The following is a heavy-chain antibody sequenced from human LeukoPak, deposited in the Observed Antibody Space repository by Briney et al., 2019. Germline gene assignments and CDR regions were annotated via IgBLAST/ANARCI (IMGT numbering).Heavy chain of an antibody. CDR2: IKHGGVT. CDR3: ARGPHYYGDYIRWFPDAFHI. V-gene: IGHV4-34*01. D-gene: IGHD4-17*01. Sequence: SETLSLTCGVHGTSFSEYFWHWVRQSPREGLERIGDIKHGGVTNYNPSLMGRVTISVDTSKNQFSLMLTSVTAADTAVYYCARGPHYYGDYIRWFPDAFHIWGRGTMVSVSS. CDR1: GTSFSEYF. J-gene: IGHJ3*02.